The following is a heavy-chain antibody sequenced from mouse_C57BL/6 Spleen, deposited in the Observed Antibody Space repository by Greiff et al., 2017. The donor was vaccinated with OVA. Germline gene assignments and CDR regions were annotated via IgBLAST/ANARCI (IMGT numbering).Heavy chain of an antibody. CDR1: GYAFTNYL. Sequence: QVQLQQSGAELVRPGTSVKVSCKASGYAFTNYLIEWVKQRPGQGLEWIGVINPGSGGTNYNEKFKGKATLTADKSSSTAYMQLSSLTSEDSAVYFCARSHYYGSSRYFDVWGTGTTVTVSS. CDR3: ARSHYYGSSRYFDV. CDR2: INPGSGGT. V-gene: IGHV1-54*01. J-gene: IGHJ1*03. D-gene: IGHD1-1*01.